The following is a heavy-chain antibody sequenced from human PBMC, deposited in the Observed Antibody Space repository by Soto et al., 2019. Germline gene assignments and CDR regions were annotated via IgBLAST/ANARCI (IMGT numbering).Heavy chain of an antibody. Sequence: GGSLRLSCASSGFTFSIYEMNLVRHDPVKVLEWVSYISSSGSTIYYADSVKGRFTIYRDNAKNSLYLQMNSLRAEDTAVYYCAREWDTDYYYYGMDVWGQGPTVTVSS. D-gene: IGHD5-18*01. CDR1: GFTFSIYE. J-gene: IGHJ6*02. CDR3: AREWDTDYYYYGMDV. V-gene: IGHV3-48*03. CDR2: ISSSGSTI.